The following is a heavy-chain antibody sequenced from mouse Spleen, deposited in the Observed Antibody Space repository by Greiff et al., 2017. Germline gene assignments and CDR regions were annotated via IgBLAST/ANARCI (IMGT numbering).Heavy chain of an antibody. Sequence: VQLQQSGAELVKPGASVKISCKASGYAFSSYWMNWVKQRPGKGLEWIGQIYPGDGDTNYNGKFKGKATLTADKSSSTAYMQLSSLTSEDSAVYYCARNEFDGNYEWFAYWGQGTLVTVSA. CDR2: IYPGDGDT. D-gene: IGHD2-1*01. CDR1: GYAFSSYW. J-gene: IGHJ3*01. CDR3: ARNEFDGNYEWFAY. V-gene: IGHV1-80*01.